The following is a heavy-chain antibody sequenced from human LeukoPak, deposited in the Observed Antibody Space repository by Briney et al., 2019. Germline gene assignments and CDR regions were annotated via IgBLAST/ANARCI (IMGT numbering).Heavy chain of an antibody. CDR1: GDSISSYY. CDR3: ARMGPRFYYYYMDV. Sequence: SETLSLTCTVSGDSISSYYWSWIRQSPGKGLEWIGNFYHSGSPNYNPSLKSRVTISVDTSKNQFSLELNSVTAADTAVYYCARMGPRFYYYYMDVWGKGTTVTVSS. CDR2: FYHSGSP. D-gene: IGHD3-16*01. V-gene: IGHV4-59*01. J-gene: IGHJ6*03.